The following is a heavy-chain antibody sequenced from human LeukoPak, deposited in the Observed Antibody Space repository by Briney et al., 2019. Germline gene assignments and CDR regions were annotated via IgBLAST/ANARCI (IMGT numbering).Heavy chain of an antibody. CDR2: TYYRSKWYN. D-gene: IGHD6-19*01. CDR3: ARETIAVAGPFDY. V-gene: IGHV6-1*01. J-gene: IGHJ4*02. CDR1: GDSVSSNSAA. Sequence: SQTLSLTCAISGDSVSSNSAAWNWIRQSPSIGLEWLGRTYYRSKWYNDYAVSVKSRITINPDTSKNKFSLQLNSVTPEDTAVYYCARETIAVAGPFDYWGQGTLVTVSS.